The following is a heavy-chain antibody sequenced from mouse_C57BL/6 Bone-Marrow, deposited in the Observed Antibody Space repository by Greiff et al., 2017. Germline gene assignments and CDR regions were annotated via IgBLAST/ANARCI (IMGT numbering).Heavy chain of an antibody. CDR3: ARSDTTVVDWYFDV. CDR2: IHPNSGST. CDR1: GYTFTSYW. V-gene: IGHV1-64*01. Sequence: VQLQQPGAELVKPGASVKLSCKASGYTFTSYWMHWVKQRPGQGLEWIGMIHPNSGSTNYNEKFKSKATLTVDKSSSTAYMQLSSLTSEDSAVYYCARSDTTVVDWYFDVWGTGTTVTVSS. J-gene: IGHJ1*03. D-gene: IGHD1-1*01.